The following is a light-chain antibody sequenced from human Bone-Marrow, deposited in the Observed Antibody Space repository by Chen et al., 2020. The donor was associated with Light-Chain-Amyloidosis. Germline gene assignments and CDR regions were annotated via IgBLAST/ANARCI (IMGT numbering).Light chain of an antibody. Sequence: SYVLTQSSSVSVAPGQTATIACGGNNIGSKSVHWYQQTPGQAPLLVVYDDSDRPSGIPERLSGSNSGNTATLTISRVEAGDEADYYCQVWDRSSDRPVFGGGTKLTVL. CDR2: DDS. CDR1: NIGSKS. CDR3: QVWDRSSDRPV. J-gene: IGLJ3*02. V-gene: IGLV3-21*02.